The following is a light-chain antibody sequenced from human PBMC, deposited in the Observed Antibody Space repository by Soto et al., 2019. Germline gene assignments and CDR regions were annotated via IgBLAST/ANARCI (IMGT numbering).Light chain of an antibody. V-gene: IGKV4-1*01. CDR3: QQYYSVPFP. CDR2: WAS. CDR1: QSVLYSSDNKNY. J-gene: IGKJ3*01. Sequence: DIVMTQSPDSLAVSLGEWTTINCKSSQSVLYSSDNKNYLAWYQQKPGQPPKLLIYWASTRESGVPDRFSGSGSGTDFTLTISYLQAEDVAVYYCQQYYSVPFPFGPGTKVDIK.